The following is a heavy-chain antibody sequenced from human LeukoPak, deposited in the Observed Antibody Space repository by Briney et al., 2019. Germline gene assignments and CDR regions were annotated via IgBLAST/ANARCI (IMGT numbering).Heavy chain of an antibody. CDR1: GGSISSSRYY. Sequence: SETLSLTCTVSGGSISSSRYYWGCIRQPPGKGLEWFGSIYYTGSTYYNPSLKSRVTVSVDTSKNQFSLKLNSVTAADTAVYYCVRHDLIGITGGNFDYWGQGTLVSVSS. J-gene: IGHJ4*02. CDR3: VRHDLIGITGGNFDY. V-gene: IGHV4-39*01. CDR2: IYYTGST. D-gene: IGHD1-14*01.